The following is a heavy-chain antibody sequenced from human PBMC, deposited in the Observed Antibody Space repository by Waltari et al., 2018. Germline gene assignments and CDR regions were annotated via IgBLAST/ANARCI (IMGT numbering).Heavy chain of an antibody. Sequence: QVQLVPSGGEVKKPGASVKVSCKASGYTVINYDIHWVRQASGQGLEGMGWVNPNSGNTGFTQKFQDRLIMTTNTYIDTAYMELTGLTSDDTAVYYCARGAAPGKGAHWFDPWGQGTLVTVSS. CDR1: GYTVINYD. D-gene: IGHD6-13*01. J-gene: IGHJ5*02. V-gene: IGHV1-8*01. CDR3: ARGAAPGKGAHWFDP. CDR2: VNPNSGNT.